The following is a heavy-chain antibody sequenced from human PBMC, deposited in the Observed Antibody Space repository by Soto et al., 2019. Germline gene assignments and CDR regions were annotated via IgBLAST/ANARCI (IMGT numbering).Heavy chain of an antibody. CDR2: RSNIGTFT. Sequence: PGGSLSLSCAASGFTFGDHYMSWIRLAPRKGLGWVGSRSNIGTFTRYADSVKDRFSISRDNPKNSLYLQTNSQTGDHTAIYYCVRSGGNYHVFDYWGQGTPVTVSS. CDR1: GFTFGDHY. D-gene: IGHD4-4*01. V-gene: IGHV3-11*06. J-gene: IGHJ4*02. CDR3: VRSGGNYHVFDY.